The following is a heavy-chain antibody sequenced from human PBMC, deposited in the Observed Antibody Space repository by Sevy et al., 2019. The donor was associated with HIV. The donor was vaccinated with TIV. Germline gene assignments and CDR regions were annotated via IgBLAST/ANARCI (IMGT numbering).Heavy chain of an antibody. D-gene: IGHD3-22*01. J-gene: IGHJ4*02. CDR1: GSTLTALS. CDR3: ASAREYYSDNSGYLDY. CDR2: FDPEDGET. Sequence: ASVKVSCKVSGSTLTALSMHWVRQAPGKGLEWMGRFDPEDGETIYAQKFQGRVIMTEDTFTDTAYVDLSNLRSEDTAVYYCASAREYYSDNSGYLDYWGQGTLVTVSS. V-gene: IGHV1-24*01.